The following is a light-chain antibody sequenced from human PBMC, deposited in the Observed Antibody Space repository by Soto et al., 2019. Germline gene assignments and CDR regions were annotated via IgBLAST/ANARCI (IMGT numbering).Light chain of an antibody. Sequence: QSALPQPPSASGSPGQSVTISCTGTSSDVGGYNYVSWYQQYPGKAPQLIIYEVTKRPSGVPDRFSGSKSGNTASLTVSGLQAEDEADYYCSSYAATNNYVFGSETKVTVL. CDR2: EVT. J-gene: IGLJ1*01. CDR1: SSDVGGYNY. CDR3: SSYAATNNYV. V-gene: IGLV2-8*01.